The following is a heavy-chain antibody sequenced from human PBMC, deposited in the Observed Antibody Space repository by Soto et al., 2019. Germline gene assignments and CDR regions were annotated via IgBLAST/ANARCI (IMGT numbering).Heavy chain of an antibody. V-gene: IGHV3-33*01. J-gene: IGHJ5*02. CDR2: IWYDGSNK. Sequence: QVQLVESGGGVVQPGRSLRLSCAASGFTFSSYGMHWVRQAPGKGLEWVAVIWYDGSNKYYADSVKGRFTISRDNSKNTLYLQMNSLRAEDTAVYYCARDRGSGPVWGFDPWGQGTLVTVSA. CDR1: GFTFSSYG. CDR3: ARDRGSGPVWGFDP. D-gene: IGHD6-19*01.